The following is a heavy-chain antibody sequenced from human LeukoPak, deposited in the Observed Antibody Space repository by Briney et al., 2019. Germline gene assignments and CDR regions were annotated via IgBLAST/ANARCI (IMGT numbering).Heavy chain of an antibody. CDR1: GFTFSSYS. D-gene: IGHD4-23*01. V-gene: IGHV3-48*04. CDR3: AREMDPPANYGGNYFAILY. Sequence: PGGSLRLSCAASGFTFSSYSMNWVRRAPGKGLEWGSCISSSSSTIYYADSVKGRFTISRDNTKKSVYLQMSSLRAEDTAVYYCAREMDPPANYGGNYFAILYWGQGTLVTVSS. J-gene: IGHJ4*02. CDR2: ISSSSSTI.